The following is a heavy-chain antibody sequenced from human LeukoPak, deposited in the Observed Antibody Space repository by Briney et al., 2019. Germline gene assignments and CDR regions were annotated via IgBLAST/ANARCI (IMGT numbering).Heavy chain of an antibody. V-gene: IGHV4-59*01. J-gene: IGHJ5*02. CDR3: ARLRGGDYSPYNWFDP. CDR2: IYYSGST. CDR1: GASISSYY. D-gene: IGHD2-21*02. Sequence: LETLSHTCTVSGASISSYYWSWIRQPPGKGLEWIGYIYYSGSTNYNPSLKSRVTISVDTSKNHFSLKLSSVTAADTAVYYCARLRGGDYSPYNWFDPWGQGTLVTVSS.